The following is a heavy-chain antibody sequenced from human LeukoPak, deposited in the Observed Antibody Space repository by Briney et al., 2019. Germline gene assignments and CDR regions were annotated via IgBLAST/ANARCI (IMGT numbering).Heavy chain of an antibody. CDR1: GFTFSSYS. Sequence: PGGSLRLSCAASGFTFSSYSTNWVRQAPGKGLEWVSSISSSSSYIYYADSVKGRFTISRDNAKNSLYLQMNSLRAEDTAVYYCARDDGSGSYWPYYYGMDVWGQGTMVTVSS. CDR2: ISSSSSYI. V-gene: IGHV3-21*01. D-gene: IGHD3-10*01. J-gene: IGHJ6*02. CDR3: ARDDGSGSYWPYYYGMDV.